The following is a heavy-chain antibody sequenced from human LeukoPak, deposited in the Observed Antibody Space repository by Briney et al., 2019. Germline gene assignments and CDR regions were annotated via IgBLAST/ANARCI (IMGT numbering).Heavy chain of an antibody. J-gene: IGHJ4*02. CDR3: ARDEGVGERGAY. D-gene: IGHD3-16*01. Sequence: ASVKVSCKASGFTFTNYGISWVRQAPGQGLEWMGWISAYNGDTNYAQKLQDRVTMTADTSTSTAYMELRSLRSDDTAMYYCARDEGVGERGAYWGQGTLVTVSS. CDR1: GFTFTNYG. V-gene: IGHV1-18*01. CDR2: ISAYNGDT.